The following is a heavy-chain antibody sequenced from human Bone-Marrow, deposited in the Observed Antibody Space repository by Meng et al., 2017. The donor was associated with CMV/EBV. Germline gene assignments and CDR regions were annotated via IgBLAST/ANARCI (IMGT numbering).Heavy chain of an antibody. V-gene: IGHV4-59*12. D-gene: IGHD3-10*01. CDR1: GGSISKYY. Sequence: SETLSLTCTVSGGSISKYYWSWIRQSPGKGLEWIGYIYYSGDTDYNPSLKSRVTISVDTSKNQFSLKLSSVTAADTAVYYCARGQGRGVDAFDIWGQGTMVTVSS. J-gene: IGHJ3*02. CDR2: IYYSGDT. CDR3: ARGQGRGVDAFDI.